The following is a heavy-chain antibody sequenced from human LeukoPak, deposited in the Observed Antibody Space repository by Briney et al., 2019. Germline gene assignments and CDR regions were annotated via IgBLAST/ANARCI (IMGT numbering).Heavy chain of an antibody. CDR2: ISYDGSNK. D-gene: IGHD3-22*01. Sequence: GGSLRLSCAASGFTFSSYGMHWVRQAPGKGLEWVAVISYDGSNKYYADSVKGRFTISRDNSKNTLYLQMSSLRAEDTAVYYCARSYDSSGSFDHWGQGTLVTVSS. CDR1: GFTFSSYG. CDR3: ARSYDSSGSFDH. J-gene: IGHJ4*02. V-gene: IGHV3-30*03.